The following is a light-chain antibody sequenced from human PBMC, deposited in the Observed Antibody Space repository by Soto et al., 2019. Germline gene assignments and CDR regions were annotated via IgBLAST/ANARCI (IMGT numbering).Light chain of an antibody. CDR1: SSDVGGHNY. CDR3: SSYTSSSIDYV. Sequence: QSALTQPASVSGSPGQSITISCTGTSSDVGGHNYVSWYQQHPGKAPKLMIYEVSDRPSGVSNRFSGSKSGNTASLTISGLQAEDGADYYCSSYTSSSIDYVFGTGTKLTVL. J-gene: IGLJ1*01. CDR2: EVS. V-gene: IGLV2-14*01.